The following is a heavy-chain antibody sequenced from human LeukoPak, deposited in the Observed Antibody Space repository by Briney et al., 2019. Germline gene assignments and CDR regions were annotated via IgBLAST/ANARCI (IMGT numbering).Heavy chain of an antibody. J-gene: IGHJ4*02. CDR2: IYSGDSDT. D-gene: IGHD3-10*01. CDR3: ARYESGGFDY. CDR1: GYIFINFW. V-gene: IGHV5-51*01. Sequence: GESLKISCKGSGYIFINFWIGWVRQMPGKGLEWMGVIYSGDSDTRYSPSFQGQVTFAVDRSLNTAYLQWSSLKASDTAMFYCARYESGGFDYWGQGTLVTVSS.